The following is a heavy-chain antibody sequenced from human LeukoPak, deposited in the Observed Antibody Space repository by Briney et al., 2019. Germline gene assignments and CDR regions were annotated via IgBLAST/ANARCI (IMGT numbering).Heavy chain of an antibody. CDR1: GLTFSGSA. V-gene: IGHV3-73*01. CDR2: IRSKANSYAT. CDR3: TRRGPYYDSSGYAT. D-gene: IGHD3-22*01. J-gene: IGHJ5*02. Sequence: GGSLRLSCAASGLTFSGSAMHWVRQASGKGLEWVGRIRSKANSYATAYAASVKGRFTISRDDSKNTAYLQMNSLKTEDTAVYYCTRRGPYYDSSGYATWGQGTLVTVSS.